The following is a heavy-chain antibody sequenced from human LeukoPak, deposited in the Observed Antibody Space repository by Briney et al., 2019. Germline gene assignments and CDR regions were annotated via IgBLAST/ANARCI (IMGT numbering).Heavy chain of an antibody. Sequence: PSETLSLTCTVSSGSISTSNYYWSWIRQPAGKGLEWIGRIYTSGSTNYNPSLKSRVTMSVDTSKNQFSLKLSSVTAADAAVYYCARDCSGGTCYLGVVDYWGQGSLVTVSS. D-gene: IGHD2-15*01. J-gene: IGHJ4*02. CDR2: IYTSGST. V-gene: IGHV4-61*02. CDR3: ARDCSGGTCYLGVVDY. CDR1: SGSISTSNYY.